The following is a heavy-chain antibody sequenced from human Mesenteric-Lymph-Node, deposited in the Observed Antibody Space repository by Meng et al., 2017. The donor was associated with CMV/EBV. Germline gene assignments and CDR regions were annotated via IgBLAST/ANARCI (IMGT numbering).Heavy chain of an antibody. CDR3: AKDQGTGAFDF. V-gene: IGHV3-23*01. J-gene: IGHJ3*01. Sequence: GESLKISCAASGLSVSGNYMTWVRQAPGKGLEWVSAISGSGGSTYYADSVKGRFTISRDNSKNTLYLQMNRLRVEDTAIYYCAKDQGTGAFDFWGQGTMVTVSS. CDR2: ISGSGGST. CDR1: GLSVSGNY.